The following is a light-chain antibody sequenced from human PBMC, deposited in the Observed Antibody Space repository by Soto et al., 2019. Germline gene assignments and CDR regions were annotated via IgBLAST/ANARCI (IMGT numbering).Light chain of an antibody. Sequence: EIVMTQSPATLSVSPGERATLSCRASQSVSSNLAWYQQKPGQAPRLLIYGASTRATGIPARFSGSGSGTEFTLTISSLQSEDFAVYYCQQYKNWPFPMYTFGQGTQLAIK. V-gene: IGKV3-15*01. CDR1: QSVSSN. J-gene: IGKJ2*01. CDR2: GAS. CDR3: QQYKNWPFPMYT.